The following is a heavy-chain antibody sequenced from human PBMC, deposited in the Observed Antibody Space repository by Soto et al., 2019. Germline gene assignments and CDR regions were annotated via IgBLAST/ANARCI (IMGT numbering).Heavy chain of an antibody. V-gene: IGHV3-33*01. CDR1: GFTFSSYG. Sequence: GGSLRLSCAASGFTFSSYGMHWVRQAPGKGLEWVAVIWYDGSNKYYADSVKGRFTISRDNSKNTLYLQMNSLRAEDTAVYYCARETVVTATGDYFDYWGQGTLVTVSS. J-gene: IGHJ4*02. CDR3: ARETVVTATGDYFDY. D-gene: IGHD2-21*02. CDR2: IWYDGSNK.